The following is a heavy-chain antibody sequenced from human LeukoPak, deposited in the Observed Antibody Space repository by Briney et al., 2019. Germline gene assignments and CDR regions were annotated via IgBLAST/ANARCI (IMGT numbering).Heavy chain of an antibody. CDR3: ARSSSGTMLRGKDY. CDR1: GFIVGNNC. J-gene: IGHJ4*02. V-gene: IGHV3-66*01. Sequence: GGSLRLSCAASGFIVGNNCMSWVRQAPGKGLEWVSVIYRDGSTYYADSVKGRFTISRDNSKNTLFLQTNSLRAEDTAVYYCARSSSGTMLRGKDYWGQGTLVTVSS. D-gene: IGHD3-10*01. CDR2: IYRDGST.